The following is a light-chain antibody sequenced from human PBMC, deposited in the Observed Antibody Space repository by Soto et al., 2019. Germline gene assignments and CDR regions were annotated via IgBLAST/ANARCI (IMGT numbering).Light chain of an antibody. CDR2: EVN. Sequence: QSALTQPPSASGSPGQSVTISCTGTSSDVGAYDYVCWYRQHPGKAPKLMIYEVNKRPSGVPDRFSGSKSGNTASLTVSGLQAGDEADYYCSSYTTSGTPYVFGTGTKLTVL. CDR1: SSDVGAYDY. J-gene: IGLJ1*01. V-gene: IGLV2-8*01. CDR3: SSYTTSGTPYV.